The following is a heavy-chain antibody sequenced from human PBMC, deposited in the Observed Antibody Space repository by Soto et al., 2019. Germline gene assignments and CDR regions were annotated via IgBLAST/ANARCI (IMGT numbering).Heavy chain of an antibody. Sequence: SETLSLTCAVSGGSISSSNWWSWVRQPPGKGLEWIGEIYHSGSTNYNPSLKGRVIISVDTSKNQFSLKLSSVTAADTAVYYCARVSSGWYYFDYWGQGTLVTVSS. J-gene: IGHJ4*02. V-gene: IGHV4-4*02. CDR3: ARVSSGWYYFDY. D-gene: IGHD6-19*01. CDR1: GGSISSSNW. CDR2: IYHSGST.